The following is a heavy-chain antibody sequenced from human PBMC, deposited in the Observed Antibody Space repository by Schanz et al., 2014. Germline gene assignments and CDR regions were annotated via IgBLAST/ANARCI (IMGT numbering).Heavy chain of an antibody. CDR3: ARNRESGGQNWNFDH. D-gene: IGHD1-26*01. CDR1: GITFSSHS. V-gene: IGHV3-48*01. Sequence: EVHLVESGGGLVQPGGSLRLSCAASGITFSSHSFNWVRQAPGKGLEWISYITYNGGTIYYADSVKGRFTISRDNAKISLYLEMNSLRAEDTAVYYCARNRESGGQNWNFDHWGRGTLVTVSS. CDR2: ITYNGGTI. J-gene: IGHJ2*01.